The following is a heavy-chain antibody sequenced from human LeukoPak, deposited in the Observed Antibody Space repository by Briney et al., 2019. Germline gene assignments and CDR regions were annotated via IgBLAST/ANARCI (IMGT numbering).Heavy chain of an antibody. Sequence: GRSLRLSCAASGFTFSSYAMHWVRQAPGKGLEWVANIKQDGSEKYYVDSVKGRFTISRDNAKNSLYLQMNSLRAEDTAVYYCARDPGYSSGWYYFGYWGQGTLVTVSS. CDR2: IKQDGSEK. CDR3: ARDPGYSSGWYYFGY. V-gene: IGHV3-7*03. J-gene: IGHJ4*02. D-gene: IGHD6-19*01. CDR1: GFTFSSYA.